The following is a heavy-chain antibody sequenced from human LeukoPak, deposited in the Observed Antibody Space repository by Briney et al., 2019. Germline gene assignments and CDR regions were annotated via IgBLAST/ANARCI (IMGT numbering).Heavy chain of an antibody. CDR2: IRYDGSNK. J-gene: IGHJ4*02. CDR3: AKDRGVTGDY. D-gene: IGHD2-21*02. Sequence: GGSLRLSCAASGFTFSSYGMHWVRQAPGKGLEWVAFIRYDGSNKYYADSVKGRFTISRDNSKNTVYLQMNRLSAEDTAVYYCAKDRGVTGDYWGQGTLVTVSS. V-gene: IGHV3-30*02. CDR1: GFTFSSYG.